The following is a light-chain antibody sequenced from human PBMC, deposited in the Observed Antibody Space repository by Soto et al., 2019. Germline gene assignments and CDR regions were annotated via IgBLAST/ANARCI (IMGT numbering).Light chain of an antibody. J-gene: IGKJ5*01. CDR1: QDISNY. Sequence: DIQMTQSPSSLSASVGDRVTITCQASQDISNYLNWYQQKPGKAPKLLIYDASNLETGVPSRFSGSGSGTDFTFTISSLQPEDIATCYCQQYDNLRLTFGQGTRLEIK. CDR3: QQYDNLRLT. CDR2: DAS. V-gene: IGKV1-33*01.